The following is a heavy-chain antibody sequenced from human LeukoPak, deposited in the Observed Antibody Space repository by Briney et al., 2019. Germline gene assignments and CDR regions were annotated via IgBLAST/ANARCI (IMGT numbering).Heavy chain of an antibody. D-gene: IGHD6-6*01. CDR2: IKQDGSEK. J-gene: IGHJ4*02. CDR3: ARVPSTATRPTWWDY. V-gene: IGHV3-7*01. CDR1: GFMFSRHW. Sequence: GGSLRLSCAASGFMFSRHWMSWVRQAPGKGLEWVANIKQDGSEKYYVDSVKGRFTISRDNAKNSLYLQMNSLRVEDTAVYYCARVPSTATRPTWWDYWGQGTLVTVSS.